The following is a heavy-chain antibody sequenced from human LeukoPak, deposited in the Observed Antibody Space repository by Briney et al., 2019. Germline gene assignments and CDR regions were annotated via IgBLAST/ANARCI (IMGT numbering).Heavy chain of an antibody. J-gene: IGHJ4*02. CDR1: GDSISTYY. Sequence: SETLSLTCTVSGDSISTYYWSWIRQPPGKGLEWIGYIYYSGRTNYNPSLKSRVTISVDTSKNQFSLKLSSVTAADTAVYYCARDRDGYNYWGQGTLVTVSS. CDR3: ARDRDGYNY. D-gene: IGHD5-24*01. V-gene: IGHV4-59*01. CDR2: IYYSGRT.